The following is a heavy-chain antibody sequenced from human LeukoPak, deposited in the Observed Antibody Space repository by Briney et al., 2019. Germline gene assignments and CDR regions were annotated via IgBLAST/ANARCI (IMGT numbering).Heavy chain of an antibody. D-gene: IGHD7-27*01. CDR1: GGSISSGSYY. Sequence: SETLSLTCTVSGGSISSGSYYWGWVRQPPGKGLEWIGSIYYSGSTYYNPSLKSRVTISRDTSKNQFSLKVSSVTAADTAMYYCTRDPGNWDIDFWGQGTLVTVSS. J-gene: IGHJ4*02. V-gene: IGHV4-39*07. CDR3: TRDPGNWDIDF. CDR2: IYYSGST.